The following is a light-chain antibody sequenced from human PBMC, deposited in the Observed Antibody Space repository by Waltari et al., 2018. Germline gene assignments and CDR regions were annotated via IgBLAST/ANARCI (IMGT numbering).Light chain of an antibody. CDR1: TSDVGGYDF. J-gene: IGLJ3*02. CDR3: CSHGGFDTFWV. CDR2: YVS. V-gene: IGLV2-11*01. Sequence: QSALTQPRSVSGSPGQSVTISCTGTTSDVGGYDFVSWYQQPHGKAPKLIIYYVSQRPSGVPDRFSGSKSGNTASLTITGLRDDDEAEYFCCSHGGFDTFWVFGGGTKVIVL.